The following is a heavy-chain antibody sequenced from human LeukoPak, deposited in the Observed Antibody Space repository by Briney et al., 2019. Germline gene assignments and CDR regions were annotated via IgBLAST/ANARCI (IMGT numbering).Heavy chain of an antibody. V-gene: IGHV3-23*01. Sequence: AGGSLRLSCAASGFTFSSYAMSWVRQAPGKGLEWVSAISGSGGSTYYADSVKGRFTISRDNSKNTLYLQMNSLRAEDTAVYYCAKAEAADTAMGPGTPTFFDYWGQGTLVTVSS. CDR2: ISGSGGST. J-gene: IGHJ4*02. D-gene: IGHD5-18*01. CDR3: AKAEAADTAMGPGTPTFFDY. CDR1: GFTFSSYA.